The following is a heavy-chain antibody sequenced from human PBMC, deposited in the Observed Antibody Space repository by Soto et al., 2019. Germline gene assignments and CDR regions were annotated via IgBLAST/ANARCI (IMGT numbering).Heavy chain of an antibody. J-gene: IGHJ4*02. V-gene: IGHV3-23*01. CDR3: AKRRTEEATILDY. D-gene: IGHD5-12*01. CDR1: GFTFFRYA. CDR2: IGDREDAK. Sequence: GGSLRLSCAASGFTFFRYAMTWVRQAPGKRPEWVSTIGDREDAKHYADSVKGRFTVSRDDSRNMLYLQMNRLRVEDTAVYYCAKRRTEEATILDYGGQGSLVTGSS.